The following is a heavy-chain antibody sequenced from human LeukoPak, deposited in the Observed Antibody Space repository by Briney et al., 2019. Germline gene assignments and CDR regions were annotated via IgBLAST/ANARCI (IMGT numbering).Heavy chain of an antibody. V-gene: IGHV3-74*01. J-gene: IGHJ6*02. Sequence: PGGSLRLSCAASGFTFSSYWMYWVRHAPGKGLVWVSRINSDVSSTSYADSVKGRFTISRDNAKNTLYLQRNSLRAEDTAVYYCAREGYSYGSVGIRNSYYYGMDVCGQGTTVTVSS. CDR1: GFTFSSYW. CDR2: INSDVSST. D-gene: IGHD5-18*01. CDR3: AREGYSYGSVGIRNSYYYGMDV.